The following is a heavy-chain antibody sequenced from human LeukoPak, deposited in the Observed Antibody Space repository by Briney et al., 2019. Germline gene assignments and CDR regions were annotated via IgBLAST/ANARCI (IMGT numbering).Heavy chain of an antibody. J-gene: IGHJ4*02. Sequence: SGNVACKAAGYTFTVYYIHWVRQPPRQGLEWMGWINPNSGGTNYAEKFQGRVTMTRATSISTAYMEVIRLRSDDTAVYYCGRGSYFDYWGQGTLVTVSS. CDR2: INPNSGGT. CDR3: GRGSYFDY. CDR1: GYTFTVYY. V-gene: IGHV1-2*02.